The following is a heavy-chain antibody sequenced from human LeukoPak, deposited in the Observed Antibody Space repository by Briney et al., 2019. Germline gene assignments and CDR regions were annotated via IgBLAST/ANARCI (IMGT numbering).Heavy chain of an antibody. CDR1: GYSFTSYW. CDR2: IYPGDSDT. Sequence: GESLKISCKGSGYSFTSYWIGWVRQLPGKGLEWMGIIYPGDSDTRYSPSFQGQVTISADKSISTAYLQWSSLKASDTAMYYCARHGCSSTSCYTGAGGSYYYYGMDVWGQGTTVTVSS. J-gene: IGHJ6*02. CDR3: ARHGCSSTSCYTGAGGSYYYYGMDV. D-gene: IGHD2-2*01. V-gene: IGHV5-51*01.